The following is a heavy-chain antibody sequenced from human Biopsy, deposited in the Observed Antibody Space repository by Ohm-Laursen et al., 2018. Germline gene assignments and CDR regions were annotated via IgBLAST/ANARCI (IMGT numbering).Heavy chain of an antibody. CDR3: ARTGTYYHDSSLYYFYGLDL. CDR2: IIAPSGTT. J-gene: IGHJ6*02. V-gene: IGHV1-69*01. D-gene: IGHD3-22*01. Sequence: KISCKTFGGTLSKYAMSWVRQAPGQGLEWLGVIIAPSGTTNNAQRFQGRLSITADESATSVYMELSSLTSEDTAVYYCARTGTYYHDSSLYYFYGLDLWGQGSTVTVFS. CDR1: GGTLSKYA.